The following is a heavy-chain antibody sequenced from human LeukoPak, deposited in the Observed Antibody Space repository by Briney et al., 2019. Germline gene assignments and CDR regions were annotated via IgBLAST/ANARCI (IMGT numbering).Heavy chain of an antibody. Sequence: GGSLRLSCAASGFTFSSYAMHWVRQAPGKGLEWVAVISYDGSNKYYADSVKGRFTISRDNSKNTLYLQMNSLRAEDTAVYYCARVLTGGPLYYGMDVWGQGTTVTVSS. CDR2: ISYDGSNK. CDR3: ARVLTGGPLYYGMDV. CDR1: GFTFSSYA. V-gene: IGHV3-30-3*01. J-gene: IGHJ6*02.